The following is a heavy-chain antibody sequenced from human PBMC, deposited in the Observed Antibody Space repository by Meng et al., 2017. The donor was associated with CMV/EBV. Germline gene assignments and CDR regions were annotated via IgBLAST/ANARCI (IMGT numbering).Heavy chain of an antibody. D-gene: IGHD6-13*01. V-gene: IGHV3-33*06. J-gene: IGHJ6*02. CDR1: GFTFSSYG. CDR3: AKDLDSSSWNYYYGMDV. CDR2: IWYDGSNK. Sequence: GGSLRLSCAASGFTFSSYGMHWVRQAPGKGLEWVAVIWYDGSNKYYADSVKGRFTISRDNSKNTLYLQMNSLRAEDTAVYYCAKDLDSSSWNYYYGMDVWGQGTTVTVSS.